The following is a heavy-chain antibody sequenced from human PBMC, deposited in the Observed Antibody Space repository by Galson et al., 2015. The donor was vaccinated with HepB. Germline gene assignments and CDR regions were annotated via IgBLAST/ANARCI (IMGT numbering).Heavy chain of an antibody. J-gene: IGHJ3*01. CDR2: IKSDGSIT. CDR1: GFSFSSHW. V-gene: IGHV3-74*01. Sequence: SLRLSCAAAGFSFSSHWMHWVRQVPGKGLVWVSRIKSDGSITSYADFVKGRFTISRDNAKKTLYLQMDRLSVEDTALFYCTRGYGSGNYYKLDAFDVWGQGTMVTVSS. D-gene: IGHD3-10*01. CDR3: TRGYGSGNYYKLDAFDV.